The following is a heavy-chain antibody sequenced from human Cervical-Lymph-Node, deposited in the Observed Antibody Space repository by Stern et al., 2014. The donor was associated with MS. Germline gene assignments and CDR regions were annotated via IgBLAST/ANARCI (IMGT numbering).Heavy chain of an antibody. CDR3: ARSSTVTPNAFDI. Sequence: QLVESGSGLVKPSQTLSLTCAVSGGSISSGDYSWSWIRQPPGKGLEWIGYIYHSGSTYYTPSLKSRVTISVDRSKNQFSLKLSSVTAADTAVYYCARSSTVTPNAFDIWGQGTMVTVSS. V-gene: IGHV4-30-2*01. J-gene: IGHJ3*02. CDR1: GGSISSGDYS. D-gene: IGHD4-17*01. CDR2: IYHSGST.